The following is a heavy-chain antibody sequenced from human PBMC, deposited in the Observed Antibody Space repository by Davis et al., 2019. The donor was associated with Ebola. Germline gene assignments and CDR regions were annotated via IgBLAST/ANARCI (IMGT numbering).Heavy chain of an antibody. V-gene: IGHV4-34*01. CDR3: ARGLLHNYYDSSGYADY. CDR1: GGSFSGYY. D-gene: IGHD3-22*01. J-gene: IGHJ4*02. CDR2: INHSGST. Sequence: PSETLSLTCAVYGGSFSGYYWSWIRQPPGKGLEWIGEINHSGSTNYNPSLKSRVTISVGTSKNQFSLKLSSVTAADTAVYYCARGLLHNYYDSSGYADYWGQGTLVTVSS.